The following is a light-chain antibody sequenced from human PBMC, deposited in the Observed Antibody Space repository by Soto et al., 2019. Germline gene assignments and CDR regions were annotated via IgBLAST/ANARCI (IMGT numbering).Light chain of an antibody. J-gene: IGKJ4*01. CDR1: QSISSW. Sequence: DIQMTQSPSTLSASLGYRVTITCLASQSISSWLAWYQQKPGKAPKLLIYDASSLESGVPSRFSGSGSGTEFTLTVSSLQPEDFATYYCQQLNAYPHSFGGGTKVDIK. V-gene: IGKV1-5*01. CDR3: QQLNAYPHS. CDR2: DAS.